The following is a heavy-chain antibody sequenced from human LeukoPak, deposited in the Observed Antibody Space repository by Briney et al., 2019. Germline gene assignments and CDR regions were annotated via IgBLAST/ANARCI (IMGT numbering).Heavy chain of an antibody. CDR1: GGSISSYY. V-gene: IGHV4-59*12. J-gene: IGHJ4*02. Sequence: SETLSLTCTVSGGSISSYYWSWIRQPPGKGLEWIGYIYYSGSTNYNPSLKSRVTISVDTSKNQFSLKLSSVTAADTAVYYCARARIAVAGTTYYFDYWGQGTLVTVSS. CDR3: ARARIAVAGTTYYFDY. D-gene: IGHD6-19*01. CDR2: IYYSGST.